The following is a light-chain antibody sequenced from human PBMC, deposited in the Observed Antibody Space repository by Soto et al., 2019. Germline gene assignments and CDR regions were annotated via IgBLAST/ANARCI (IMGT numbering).Light chain of an antibody. CDR3: CSYPGSRAV. Sequence: QSALTQPASVSGSPGQSITISCTGTSSDVGSHNLVSWYQQHPGQAPKLMIYEVSKRPLGVSARFSASKSGNTASLTISGLQAEDEADYYCCSYPGSRAVFGVGTQLTVL. CDR1: SSDVGSHNL. CDR2: EVS. J-gene: IGLJ7*01. V-gene: IGLV2-23*02.